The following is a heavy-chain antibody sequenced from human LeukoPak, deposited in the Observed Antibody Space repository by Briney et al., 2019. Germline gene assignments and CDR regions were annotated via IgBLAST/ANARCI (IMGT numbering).Heavy chain of an antibody. J-gene: IGHJ3*02. Sequence: PGGSLRLSCAGSGFTFSHYSMNWVRQAPGKGLEWVSSIGSTLGHIYYADSVKGRFTISRDNAENSLYLQMNSLRAEDTAIYYCARSFGYGVDAFDIWGQGTMVTVSS. CDR1: GFTFSHYS. CDR2: IGSTLGHI. CDR3: ARSFGYGVDAFDI. D-gene: IGHD5-18*01. V-gene: IGHV3-21*04.